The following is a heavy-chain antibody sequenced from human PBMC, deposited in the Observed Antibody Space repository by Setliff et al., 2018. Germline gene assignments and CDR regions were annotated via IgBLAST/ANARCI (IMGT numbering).Heavy chain of an antibody. Sequence: ASVKVSCKASGYTFTSYGISWVRQAPGQGLEWMGWINPNSGGTNYAQKFQGRVTMTRDTSISTAYMELSRLRSDDTAVYYCARDGIAVAAHWGQGTLVTVSS. CDR3: ARDGIAVAAH. J-gene: IGHJ4*02. D-gene: IGHD6-19*01. V-gene: IGHV1-2*02. CDR1: GYTFTSYG. CDR2: INPNSGGT.